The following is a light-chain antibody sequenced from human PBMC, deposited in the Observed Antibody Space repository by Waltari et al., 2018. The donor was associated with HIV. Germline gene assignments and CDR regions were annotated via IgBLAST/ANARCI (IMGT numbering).Light chain of an antibody. J-gene: IGLJ2*01. CDR3: SSYTGISTHVV. CDR2: EVS. V-gene: IGLV2-14*01. Sequence: QSDLTQPSSVSGSPGQSITISCTGTSSHVGGYNYVSCYQQHSGQAPKLMIYEVSNRPSGVSNRFSGSKSGNTASLTISGLQAEDEAYYDCSSYTGISTHVVFGGGTKLTVL. CDR1: SSHVGGYNY.